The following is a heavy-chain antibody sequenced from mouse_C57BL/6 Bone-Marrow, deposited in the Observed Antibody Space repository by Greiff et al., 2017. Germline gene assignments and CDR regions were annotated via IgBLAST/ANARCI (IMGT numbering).Heavy chain of an antibody. D-gene: IGHD2-2*01. Sequence: QVQLQQSGPELVKPGASVKISCKASGYAFSSSWMNWVKQRPGQGLEWIGRIYPGDGDTNYNGKFKGKATLTADKSSSTAYMQLSSLTSEDSAVYFCASWTMVTDPDYWGQGTTLTVSS. CDR3: ASWTMVTDPDY. J-gene: IGHJ2*01. CDR1: GYAFSSSW. V-gene: IGHV1-82*01. CDR2: IYPGDGDT.